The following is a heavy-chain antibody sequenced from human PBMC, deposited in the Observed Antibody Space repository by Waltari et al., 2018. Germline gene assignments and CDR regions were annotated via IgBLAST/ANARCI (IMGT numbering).Heavy chain of an antibody. CDR2: VRDDGSNK. J-gene: IGHJ6*03. CDR3: AKDRGYYYHIDA. Sequence: VQLVESGGGVVQPGGSLRLSCAASGFTFSTSGMPWVRQAPGKGLEWMAFVRDDGSNKFYADSVKGRVNISRDNSKNTLYLQMNSLRAEDTAVYYCAKDRGYYYHIDAWGKGTTVSVSS. V-gene: IGHV3-30*02. CDR1: GFTFSTSG.